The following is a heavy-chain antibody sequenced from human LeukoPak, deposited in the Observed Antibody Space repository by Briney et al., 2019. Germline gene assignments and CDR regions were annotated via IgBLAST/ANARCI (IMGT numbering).Heavy chain of an antibody. CDR3: ARRGHYSNYGADY. CDR2: INPNSGGT. Sequence: ASVKVSCKASGYTFTGYYMHSVRQAPGQGLEWMGWINPNSGGTNYAQKFQGRVTMTGDTSISTAYMELSRLRSDDTAVYYCARRGHYSNYGADYWGQGTLVTVSS. J-gene: IGHJ4*02. CDR1: GYTFTGYY. D-gene: IGHD4-11*01. V-gene: IGHV1-2*02.